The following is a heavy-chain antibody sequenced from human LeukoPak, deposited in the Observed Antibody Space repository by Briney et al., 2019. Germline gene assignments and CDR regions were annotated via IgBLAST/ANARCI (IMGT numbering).Heavy chain of an antibody. Sequence: ASVKVSCKASGYTFTGYYMHWVRQAPGQGLEWMGWISAYNGNTNYAQKLQGRVTMTTDTSTSTAYMELRSLRSDDTAVYYCATWSSWGDYFDYWGQGTLVTVSS. V-gene: IGHV1-18*04. CDR1: GYTFTGYY. CDR3: ATWSSWGDYFDY. D-gene: IGHD6-13*01. J-gene: IGHJ4*02. CDR2: ISAYNGNT.